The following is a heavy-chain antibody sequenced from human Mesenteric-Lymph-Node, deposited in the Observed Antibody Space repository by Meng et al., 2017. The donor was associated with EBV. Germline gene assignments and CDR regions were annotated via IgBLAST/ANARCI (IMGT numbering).Heavy chain of an antibody. CDR1: GYIFTNYG. V-gene: IGHV1-18*01. CDR2: ISTYSGNT. D-gene: IGHD1-1*01. J-gene: IGHJ5*01. CDR3: ATEARSGTFNWFDS. Sequence: QLQLVQSGAEGKKPGASVKVSCKASGYIFTNYGINWVRQAPGQGLEWMGWISTYSGNTDYAQKFQGRVTMTTDTSTSTAYMELRSLRSDDTAVFYCATEARSGTFNWFDSWGQGTLVTVSS.